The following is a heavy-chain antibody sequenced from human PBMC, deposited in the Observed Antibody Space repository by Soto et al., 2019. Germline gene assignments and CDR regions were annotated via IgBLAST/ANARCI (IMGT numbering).Heavy chain of an antibody. V-gene: IGHV4-39*01. J-gene: IGHJ5*02. CDR1: GGSISSSNYH. Sequence: QLLESGPGLVKPSETLSLTCTVSGGSISSSNYHWGWIRQPPGKGLEWIGSIYYSGSTYYNPSLKSRVTISVDTSKNQFSLKLSSVTAADTAVYYCARLNWNYGGGWFDPWGQGTLVTVSS. CDR2: IYYSGST. D-gene: IGHD1-7*01. CDR3: ARLNWNYGGGWFDP.